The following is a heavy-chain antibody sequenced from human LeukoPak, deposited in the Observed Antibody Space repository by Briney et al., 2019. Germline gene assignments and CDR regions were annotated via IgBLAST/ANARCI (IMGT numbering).Heavy chain of an antibody. Sequence: PGRSLRLSCAASGFTFSSYGMHWVRRAPGKGLWWVAVISYDGSNKYYADSVKGRFTISRDSSKNTLYLQMNRLRAEDTAVYYCAKDDYSNYGYFDYWGQGTLVTVSS. CDR3: AKDDYSNYGYFDY. D-gene: IGHD4-11*01. V-gene: IGHV3-30*18. CDR2: ISYDGSNK. J-gene: IGHJ4*02. CDR1: GFTFSSYG.